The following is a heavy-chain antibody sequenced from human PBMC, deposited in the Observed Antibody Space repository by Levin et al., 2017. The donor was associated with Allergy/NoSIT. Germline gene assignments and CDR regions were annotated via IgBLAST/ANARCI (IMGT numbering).Heavy chain of an antibody. J-gene: IGHJ4*02. CDR1: GGSISTDNW. CDR3: ATVEGLFCSGVSCSYSFHY. D-gene: IGHD3-9*01. V-gene: IGHV4-4*02. Sequence: MTSETLSLTCAVSGGSISTDNWWSWIRQPPGKGLEWIGEIYRSGDTNHNPSLRSRVTMSVDKSKNHFSLKLRSVTAADTAVYYCATVEGLFCSGVSCSYSFHYWGQGALVTVSS. CDR2: IYRSGDT.